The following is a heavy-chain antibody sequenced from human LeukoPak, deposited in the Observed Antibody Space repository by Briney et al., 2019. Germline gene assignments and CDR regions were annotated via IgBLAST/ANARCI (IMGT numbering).Heavy chain of an antibody. D-gene: IGHD3-10*01. J-gene: IGHJ3*02. V-gene: IGHV3-30*18. CDR1: GFTFSSYG. Sequence: GGSLRLSCAASGFTFSSYGMHWVRQAPGKGLEWVAVISYDGSNKYYADSVKGRFTISRDNSKNTLYLQMNSLRAEDTAVYYCAKDLDPLLWFGELSDAFDIWGQGTMVTVS. CDR2: ISYDGSNK. CDR3: AKDLDPLLWFGELSDAFDI.